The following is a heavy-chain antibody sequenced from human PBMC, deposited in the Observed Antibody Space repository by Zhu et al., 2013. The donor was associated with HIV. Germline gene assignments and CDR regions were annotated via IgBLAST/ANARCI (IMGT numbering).Heavy chain of an antibody. J-gene: IGHJ4*02. V-gene: IGHV4-30-4*01. Sequence: QVQLQESGPGLVKPSQTLSLTCTVSGGSISSGDYYWSWIRQPPGKGLEWIGYIYYSGSTYYNPSLKSRVTISVDTSKNQFSLKLSSVTAADTAVYYCAREEGGDYDSSGYFDYWGQGTLVTVSS. CDR2: IYYSGST. CDR3: AREEGGDYDSSGYFDY. D-gene: IGHD3-22*01. CDR1: GGSISSGDYY.